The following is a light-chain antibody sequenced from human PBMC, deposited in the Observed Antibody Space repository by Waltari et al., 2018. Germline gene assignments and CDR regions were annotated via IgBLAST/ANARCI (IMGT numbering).Light chain of an antibody. J-gene: IGLJ3*02. CDR1: SCSLSSPSY. CDR3: LLYMGSGIWV. Sequence: QPVVTQEPSLSVSPGGTVTLTRSLCSCSLSSPSYASWYQQGPGQTPRTLVYKANIRSSGVPDRFSGSVLGNKAVLIITGAQAEDESTYYCLLYMGSGIWVFGGGTKLTVL. V-gene: IGLV8-61*01. CDR2: KAN.